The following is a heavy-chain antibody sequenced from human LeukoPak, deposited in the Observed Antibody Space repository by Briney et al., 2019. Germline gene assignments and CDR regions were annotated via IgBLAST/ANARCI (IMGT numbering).Heavy chain of an antibody. V-gene: IGHV4-39*01. Sequence: SETLSITCTVSGGSIRSSSYYWGWIRQPPGKGLEWLGSIYYSGSTYYNPSLKSRVTISVDTSKNQFSLKLSSVTAADTAVYYCARTKRHYYDSSGYYFPYYFDYWGQGTLVTVSS. CDR2: IYYSGST. D-gene: IGHD3-22*01. CDR1: GGSIRSSSYY. CDR3: ARTKRHYYDSSGYYFPYYFDY. J-gene: IGHJ4*02.